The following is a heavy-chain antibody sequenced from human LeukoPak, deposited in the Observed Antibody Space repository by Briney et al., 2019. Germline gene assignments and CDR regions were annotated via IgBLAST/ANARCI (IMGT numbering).Heavy chain of an antibody. V-gene: IGHV4-39*01. J-gene: IGHJ6*03. CDR3: ARHEASYFYYYMDV. Sequence: ASAALSLTCTVSGGSISSTTYYWGWIRQPPGMGLEWIGSVYYGETTYYNPSLESRVTISVDTSKNQFSLRLNSVTAADTAVYYCARHEASYFYYYMDVWGAGTTVIVSS. CDR1: GGSISSTTYY. CDR2: VYYGETT.